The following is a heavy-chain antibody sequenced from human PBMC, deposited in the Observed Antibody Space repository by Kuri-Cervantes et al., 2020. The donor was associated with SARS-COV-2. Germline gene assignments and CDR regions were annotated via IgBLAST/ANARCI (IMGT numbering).Heavy chain of an antibody. J-gene: IGHJ4*02. Sequence: GSLRLSCAVSGGSMSDYYWTWIRQPPGKGQEWIGYMYYSVTNYNLSLKSRVTISSDTSKKQFFLKLHSVTAADTAIYYCAREVRSSWPVFDSWGQGTLVTVSS. CDR2: MYYSVT. CDR1: GGSMSDYY. CDR3: AREVRSSWPVFDS. V-gene: IGHV4-59*01. D-gene: IGHD6-13*01.